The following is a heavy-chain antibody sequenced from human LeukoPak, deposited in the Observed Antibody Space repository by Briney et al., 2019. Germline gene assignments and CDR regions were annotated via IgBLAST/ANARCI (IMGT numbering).Heavy chain of an antibody. CDR1: GGTINSHY. CDR2: THTNGRT. J-gene: IGHJ6*03. Sequence: SETLSLTCTVSGGTINSHYWSWIRQPPGEGLEWIAYTHTNGRTKYNPSLKSRVTISLDTSKNQFSLKLSSVTAADTAVYYCARSVTYYYYYMDVWGKGTTVTVSS. D-gene: IGHD3-16*02. V-gene: IGHV4-4*09. CDR3: ARSVTYYYYYMDV.